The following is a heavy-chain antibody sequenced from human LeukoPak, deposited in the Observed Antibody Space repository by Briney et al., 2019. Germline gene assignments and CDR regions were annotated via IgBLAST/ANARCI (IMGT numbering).Heavy chain of an antibody. V-gene: IGHV1-69*05. J-gene: IGHJ4*02. D-gene: IGHD5-18*01. CDR3: ARGRNTGEFDY. Sequence: SVKVSCKASGGTFSSHAISWVRQAPGQGLEWMGGINPIFHTPTYAKKFQGRLTITKDESMSTASMDLSSLISDDTAVYYCARGRNTGEFDYWGQGTLVTVSS. CDR2: INPIFHTP. CDR1: GGTFSSHA.